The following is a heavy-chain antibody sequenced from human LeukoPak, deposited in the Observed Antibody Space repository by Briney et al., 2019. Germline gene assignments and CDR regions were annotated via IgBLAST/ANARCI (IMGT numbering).Heavy chain of an antibody. CDR3: ARDQDLQYYFVY. CDR2: INPSGGST. V-gene: IGHV1-46*01. J-gene: IGHJ4*02. D-gene: IGHD2-15*01. CDR1: GYTFTSHY. Sequence: ASVKVSCKASGYTFTSHYIHWVRQAPGQGLEWMGTINPSGGSTTYAQKFQGRVTMTRDMSTTTVYMELSGVRSEDTAVYYCARDQDLQYYFVYWGQGTLVTVSS.